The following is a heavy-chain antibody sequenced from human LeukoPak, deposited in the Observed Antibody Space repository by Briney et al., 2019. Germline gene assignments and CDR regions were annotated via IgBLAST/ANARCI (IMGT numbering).Heavy chain of an antibody. Sequence: SVKVSCKASGGTFSSYAISWVRQAPGQGLEWMGGIIPIFGTANYAQKFQGRVTITTDESTSTAYMELSSLRSEDTAVYYCATIPHYYDSSGYYMGFAFDIWGQGTMVTVSS. D-gene: IGHD3-22*01. CDR3: ATIPHYYDSSGYYMGFAFDI. CDR1: GGTFSSYA. J-gene: IGHJ3*02. V-gene: IGHV1-69*05. CDR2: IIPIFGTA.